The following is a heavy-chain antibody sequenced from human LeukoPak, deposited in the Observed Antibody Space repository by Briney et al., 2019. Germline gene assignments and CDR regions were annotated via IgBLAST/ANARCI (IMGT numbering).Heavy chain of an antibody. CDR1: GDSISSGASY. CDR3: ARVTGYRIEEYFDY. Sequence: SETLSLTCTVSGDSISSGASYWSWIRQPAGKGLEWLVRIYTSGSTIYNPSLKSRVTISVETSKNEFSLKLRSVTAADTAVYYCARVTGYRIEEYFDYWGQGTLVTVSS. J-gene: IGHJ4*02. D-gene: IGHD6-13*01. V-gene: IGHV4-61*02. CDR2: IYTSGST.